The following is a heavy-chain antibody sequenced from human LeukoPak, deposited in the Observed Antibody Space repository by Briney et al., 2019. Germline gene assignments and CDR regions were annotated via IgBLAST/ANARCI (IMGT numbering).Heavy chain of an antibody. CDR3: ARDVRVSPYYYYGMDV. J-gene: IGHJ6*02. Sequence: PSETLSLTCTVSGVSISSYYWSWIRQPPGKGLEWIGYIYYSGSTNYNPSLKSRVTISVDTSKNQFSLKLSSVTAADTAVYYCARDVRVSPYYYYGMDVWGQGTTVTVSS. V-gene: IGHV4-59*01. D-gene: IGHD3-10*02. CDR2: IYYSGST. CDR1: GVSISSYY.